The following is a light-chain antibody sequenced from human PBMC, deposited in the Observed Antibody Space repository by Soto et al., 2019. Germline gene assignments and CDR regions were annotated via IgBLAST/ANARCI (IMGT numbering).Light chain of an antibody. Sequence: EIVLTQSPATLSLSPGERATLSCRASQSVSTYLAWYQQKPGQAPRLLIYDTSNRATGIPARFSGSGSGTDFTRTISSLEIEDFEVYYCQQRSNSPRTFGQGTKVEI. CDR2: DTS. J-gene: IGKJ1*01. CDR3: QQRSNSPRT. V-gene: IGKV3-11*01. CDR1: QSVSTY.